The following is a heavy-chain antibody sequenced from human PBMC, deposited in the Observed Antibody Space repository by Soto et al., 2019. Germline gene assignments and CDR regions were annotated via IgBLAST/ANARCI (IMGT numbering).Heavy chain of an antibody. CDR1: GGTLSSYA. V-gene: IGHV1-69*13. J-gene: IGHJ6*02. Sequence: SVKVSCKASGGTLSSYAISWGRRAPGQGLEWMGGIIPIFGTTNYAQKFQGRVTITADESTSTAYMELSSLRSEDTVVYYCARLATTVVTSYYYYGMDVWGQGTTVTVS. CDR3: ARLATTVVTSYYYYGMDV. D-gene: IGHD4-17*01. CDR2: IIPIFGTT.